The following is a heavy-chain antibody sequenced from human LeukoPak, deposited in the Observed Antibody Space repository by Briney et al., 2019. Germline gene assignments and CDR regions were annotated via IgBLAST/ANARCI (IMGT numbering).Heavy chain of an antibody. CDR1: GYTFTGYY. D-gene: IGHD2-21*02. J-gene: IGHJ4*02. CDR2: INPNSGDT. Sequence: ASVKVSCKASGYTFTGYYMHWVRQAPGQGLEWMGWINPNSGDTNYAQKFQGRVTMTRDTSISTAYMELSRLRSDDTAVYYCAREGYCGGDCYSGETTFDYWGQGTLVTVSS. V-gene: IGHV1-2*02. CDR3: AREGYCGGDCYSGETTFDY.